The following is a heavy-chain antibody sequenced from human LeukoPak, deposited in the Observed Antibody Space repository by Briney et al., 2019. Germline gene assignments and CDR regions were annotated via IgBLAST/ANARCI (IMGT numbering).Heavy chain of an antibody. CDR1: GFTFSSYA. Sequence: GGSLRLSCAASGFTFSSYAMYWVRQPPGKGLEWVAVMSFDGSNKYYADSVKGRFTISRDNSKNILYLQMDSLRPEDTAVYYCARDDYWGQGTLVTVSS. V-gene: IGHV3-30-3*01. CDR2: MSFDGSNK. J-gene: IGHJ4*02. CDR3: ARDDY.